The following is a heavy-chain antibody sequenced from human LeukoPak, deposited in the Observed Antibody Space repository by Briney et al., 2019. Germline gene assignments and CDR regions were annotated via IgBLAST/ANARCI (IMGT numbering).Heavy chain of an antibody. CDR3: ASQPAAMDAFDI. V-gene: IGHV3-48*03. Sequence: PGGSLRLSCAASGFTFSSYEMNWVRQAPGKGLEWVSYISSSGSTIYYADSVKGRFTISRDNAKNSLYLQMNSLRAEDTAVYYCASQPAAMDAFDIWGQGTMVTVSS. J-gene: IGHJ3*02. D-gene: IGHD2-2*01. CDR2: ISSSGSTI. CDR1: GFTFSSYE.